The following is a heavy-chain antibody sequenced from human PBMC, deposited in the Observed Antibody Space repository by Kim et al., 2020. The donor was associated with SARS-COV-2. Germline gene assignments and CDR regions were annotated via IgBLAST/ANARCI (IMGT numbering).Heavy chain of an antibody. V-gene: IGHV3-23*01. CDR3: AKDELGVKVRGVYYYYYGMDV. D-gene: IGHD3-10*01. CDR2: IRGSGGST. Sequence: GGSLRLSCAASGFTFSSYAMSWVRQAPGKGLEWVSAIRGSGGSTYYADSVKGRFTISRDNSKNTLYLQMNSLRAEDTAVYYCAKDELGVKVRGVYYYYYGMDVWGQGTTVTVSS. J-gene: IGHJ6*02. CDR1: GFTFSSYA.